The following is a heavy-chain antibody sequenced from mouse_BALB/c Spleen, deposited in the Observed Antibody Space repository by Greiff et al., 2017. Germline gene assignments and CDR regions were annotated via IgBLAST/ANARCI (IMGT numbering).Heavy chain of an antibody. D-gene: IGHD2-1*01. V-gene: IGHV1-9*01. J-gene: IGHJ3*01. CDR3: ARGNYYGPAWFAY. CDR1: GYTFSSYW. CDR2: ILPGSGST. Sequence: QVQLKQSGAELMKPGASVKISCKATGYTFSSYWIEWVKQRPGHGLEWIGEILPGSGSTNYNEKFKGKATFTADTSSNTAYMQLSSLTSEDSAVYYCARGNYYGPAWFAYWGQGTLVTVSA.